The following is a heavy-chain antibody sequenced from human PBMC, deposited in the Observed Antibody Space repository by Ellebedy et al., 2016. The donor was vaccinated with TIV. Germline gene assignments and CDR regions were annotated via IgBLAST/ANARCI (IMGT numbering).Heavy chain of an antibody. D-gene: IGHD3-10*01. V-gene: IGHV4-34*01. J-gene: IGHJ6*02. CDR1: GGSFSGYY. Sequence: SETLSLTXAVYGGSFSGYYWSWIRRPPGKGLEWIASIYHSGNTFYNPSLKSRVTISVDTSKNQFSLKLSSVTAADTAMYFCARPLSGTYAMNVWGQGTTVTVSS. CDR3: ARPLSGTYAMNV. CDR2: IYHSGNT.